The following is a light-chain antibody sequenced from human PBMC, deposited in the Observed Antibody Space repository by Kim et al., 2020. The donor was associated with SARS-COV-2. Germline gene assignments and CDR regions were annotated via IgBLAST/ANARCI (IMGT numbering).Light chain of an antibody. Sequence: VALGRTVRITCQGDSSRSYYTPWFQQKPGQAPIVVVYGKNNRPSGSPARFSGSSSGNTASLTNTGTQAGDEADYYCNSRDNNDNVLFGGGTRLTVL. CDR2: GKN. J-gene: IGLJ2*01. V-gene: IGLV3-19*01. CDR3: NSRDNNDNVL. CDR1: SSRSYY.